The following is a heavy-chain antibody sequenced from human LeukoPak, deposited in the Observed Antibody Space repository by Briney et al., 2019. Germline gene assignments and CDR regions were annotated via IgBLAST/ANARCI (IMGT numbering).Heavy chain of an antibody. CDR2: ILFDGNNK. Sequence: HPGRSLRLSCAASGFTFSGHVMHWVRQAPGKGLEWVAVILFDGNNKYYADSVKGRFTISRENSRNTLYLQMNSLRAEDTALYYCARDLTNSWTTDYWGQGTLVTVSS. J-gene: IGHJ4*02. V-gene: IGHV3-30*04. CDR1: GFTFSGHV. CDR3: ARDLTNSWTTDY. D-gene: IGHD3/OR15-3a*01.